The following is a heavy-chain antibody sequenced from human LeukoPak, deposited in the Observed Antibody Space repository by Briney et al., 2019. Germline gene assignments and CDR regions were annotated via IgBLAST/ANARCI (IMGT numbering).Heavy chain of an antibody. V-gene: IGHV4-30-4*01. CDR3: AREVRGVIITTYCYYGMDV. J-gene: IGHJ6*02. CDR2: IYCSGST. D-gene: IGHD3-10*01. Sequence: PSQTMSLTCTVSGGSLSSGDNYWSWIRQPPGKGLEWIGYIYCSGSTYYNSSLKSRVPISVDTSKNQFSLKLSSVTAADTAVYYCAREVRGVIITTYCYYGMDVWGQGTTVTVSS. CDR1: GGSLSSGDNY.